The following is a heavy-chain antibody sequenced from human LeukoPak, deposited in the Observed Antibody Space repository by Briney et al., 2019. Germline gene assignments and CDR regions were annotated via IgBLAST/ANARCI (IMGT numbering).Heavy chain of an antibody. D-gene: IGHD5-12*01. Sequence: ASVKVPCKASVYTFTGYYMHWVRQAPGQGLEWMGWINPNSGGTNYAQKFQGRVTMTRDTSISTAYMELSRLRSDDTAVYYCARGSYIVPTKEIWFDPWGPGTLVTVSS. CDR3: ARGSYIVPTKEIWFDP. CDR2: INPNSGGT. J-gene: IGHJ5*02. V-gene: IGHV1-2*02. CDR1: VYTFTGYY.